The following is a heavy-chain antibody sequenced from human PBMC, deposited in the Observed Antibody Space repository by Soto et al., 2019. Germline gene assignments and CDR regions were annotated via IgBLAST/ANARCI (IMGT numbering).Heavy chain of an antibody. CDR2: INMDGSST. Sequence: EVQLVESGGGLVQPGGSLRLSCAASGFTFSGDWMHWVLQAAGKGLVWVSRINMDGSSTNYADSVKGRFTISRDNAKNTLYLQMNSLRVDDTAVYYCARGPRGLYHHDYWGQGALVTVSS. D-gene: IGHD2-2*01. CDR3: ARGPRGLYHHDY. CDR1: GFTFSGDW. J-gene: IGHJ4*02. V-gene: IGHV3-74*01.